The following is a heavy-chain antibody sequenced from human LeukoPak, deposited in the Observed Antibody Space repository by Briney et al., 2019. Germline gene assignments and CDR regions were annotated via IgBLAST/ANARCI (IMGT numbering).Heavy chain of an antibody. D-gene: IGHD6-19*01. CDR1: GGSISSSSYY. V-gene: IGHV4-39*01. CDR3: ASPLYSSGWCGMDV. J-gene: IGHJ6*02. Sequence: SETLSLTCTVSGGSISSSSYYWGWIRQPPGKGLEWIGSIYYSGSTYYNPSLKSRVTISVDTSKNQFSLKLSSVTAADTAVYYCASPLYSSGWCGMDVWGQGTTVTVSS. CDR2: IYYSGST.